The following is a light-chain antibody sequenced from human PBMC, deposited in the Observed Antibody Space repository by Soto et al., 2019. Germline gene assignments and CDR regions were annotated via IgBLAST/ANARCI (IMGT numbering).Light chain of an antibody. J-gene: IGKJ1*01. Sequence: DIQLTQSPSFLSASVGDRVTITFRASQGISSYLALYQPTPGKAPKLLIYAASTLQSGLPSRFSGSGSGTEFTLTISSLQPEDFAVYYCQQYGSSGTCGQGAKV. CDR2: AAS. CDR3: QQYGSSGT. V-gene: IGKV1-9*01. CDR1: QGISSY.